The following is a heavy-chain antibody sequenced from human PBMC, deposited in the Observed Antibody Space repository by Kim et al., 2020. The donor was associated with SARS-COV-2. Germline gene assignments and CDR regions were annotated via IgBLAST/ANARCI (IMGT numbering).Heavy chain of an antibody. V-gene: IGHV3-74*01. D-gene: IGHD6-6*01. J-gene: IGHJ6*02. Sequence: GGSLRLSCAASGFTFSSYWMHWVRQAPGKGLVWVSRINSDGSSTSYADSVKGRFTISRDNAKNTLYLQMNSLRAEDTAVYYCAREDPLSSSSHERYYYYGMDVWGQGTTVTVSS. CDR3: AREDPLSSSSHERYYYYGMDV. CDR2: INSDGSST. CDR1: GFTFSSYW.